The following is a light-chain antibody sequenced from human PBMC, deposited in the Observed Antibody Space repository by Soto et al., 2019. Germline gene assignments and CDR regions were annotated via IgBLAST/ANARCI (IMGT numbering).Light chain of an antibody. CDR3: QQHETLIT. Sequence: EIVLTQSPGTLSLSPGDRATLSCRASQSVSSSYLAWYQQKPGQAPRLLIYGASSRATGIPDRFSGSGSGTDFTLTISRLEPEDFAVYYCQQHETLITFGQGTRLEIK. CDR1: QSVSSSY. CDR2: GAS. V-gene: IGKV3-20*01. J-gene: IGKJ5*01.